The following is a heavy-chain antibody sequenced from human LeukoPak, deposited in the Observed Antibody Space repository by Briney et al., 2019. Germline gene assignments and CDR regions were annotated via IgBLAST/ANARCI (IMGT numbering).Heavy chain of an antibody. CDR3: AAGPPKYCSSTSCSTFDY. J-gene: IGHJ4*02. V-gene: IGHV1-58*02. CDR2: IVVGSGNT. Sequence: SVKVSCKASGFTFTSSAMQWVRQARGQRLEWIGWIVVGSGNTNYAQKFQERVTITRDMSTSTAYMELSSLRSEDTAVYYCAAGPPKYCSSTSCSTFDYWGQGTLVTVSS. D-gene: IGHD2-2*01. CDR1: GFTFTSSA.